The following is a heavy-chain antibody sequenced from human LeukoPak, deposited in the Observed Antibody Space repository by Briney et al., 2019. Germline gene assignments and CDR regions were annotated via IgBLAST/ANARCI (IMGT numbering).Heavy chain of an antibody. Sequence: GGSLRLSCAASGFTFSSYGMHWVRQAPGKGLEWVAFIRYDGSNKYYADSVKGRFTISRDNSKNTLYLQMNSLRVEDSAVYYCATERPDSRVLDYWGQGLVVTVSS. J-gene: IGHJ4*02. CDR2: IRYDGSNK. D-gene: IGHD3-10*01. CDR1: GFTFSSYG. CDR3: ATERPDSRVLDY. V-gene: IGHV3-30*02.